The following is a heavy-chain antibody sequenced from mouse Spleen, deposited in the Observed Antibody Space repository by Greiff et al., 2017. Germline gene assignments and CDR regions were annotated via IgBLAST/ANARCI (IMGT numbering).Heavy chain of an antibody. CDR3: TRRQLRPSYYFDY. Sequence: VQLQQSGAELVRPGASVKLSCTASGFNIKDDYMHWVKQRPEQGLEWIGWIDPENGDTEYASKFQGKATITADTSSNTAYLQLSSLTSEDTAVYYCTRRQLRPSYYFDYWGQGTTLTVSS. CDR1: GFNIKDDY. V-gene: IGHV14-4*01. J-gene: IGHJ2*01. D-gene: IGHD3-2*02. CDR2: IDPENGDT.